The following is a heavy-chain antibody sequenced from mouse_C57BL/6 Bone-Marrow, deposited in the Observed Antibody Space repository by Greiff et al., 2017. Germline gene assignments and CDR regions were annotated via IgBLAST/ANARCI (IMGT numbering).Heavy chain of an antibody. CDR2: IWSGGST. CDR3: ARNDYGKRSYFDY. J-gene: IGHJ2*01. Sequence: VQRVESGPGLVQPSQSLSITCTVSGFSLTSYGVHWVRQSPGKGLEWLGVIWSGGSTDYNAAFISRLSISKDNSKSQVFFKMNSLQADDTAIYYCARNDYGKRSYFDYWGQGTTLTVSS. CDR1: GFSLTSYG. V-gene: IGHV2-2*01. D-gene: IGHD2-1*01.